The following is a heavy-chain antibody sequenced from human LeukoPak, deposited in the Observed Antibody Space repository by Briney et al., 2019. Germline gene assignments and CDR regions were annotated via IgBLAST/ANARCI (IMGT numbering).Heavy chain of an antibody. CDR3: ARQAGTMVRHFDY. D-gene: IGHD3-10*01. J-gene: IGHJ4*02. V-gene: IGHV4-39*01. Sequence: PSETLSLTCTVSGGSISSSSYYWGWIRQPPGKGLEWIGSIYYSGSTYYNPSLKSRGTISVDTSKNQFSLKLSSVTAADTAVYYCARQAGTMVRHFDYWGQGTLVTVSS. CDR2: IYYSGST. CDR1: GGSISSSSYY.